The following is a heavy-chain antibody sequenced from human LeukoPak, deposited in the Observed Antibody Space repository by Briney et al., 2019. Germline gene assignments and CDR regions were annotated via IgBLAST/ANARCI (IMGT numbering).Heavy chain of an antibody. J-gene: IGHJ5*02. Sequence: SETLSLTCTVSGGSISSSSYYWGWIRQPPGKGLEWIGSIYYSGSTYYNPSLKSRVTISVDTSKNQFSLKLSSVTAADTAVYYCARGPRITIFGVVIIWFDPWGQGTLVTVSS. D-gene: IGHD3-3*01. CDR2: IYYSGST. CDR1: GGSISSSSYY. V-gene: IGHV4-39*01. CDR3: ARGPRITIFGVVIIWFDP.